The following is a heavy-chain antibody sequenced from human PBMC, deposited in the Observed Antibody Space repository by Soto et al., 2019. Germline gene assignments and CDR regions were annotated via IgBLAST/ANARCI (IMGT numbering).Heavy chain of an antibody. CDR2: IYWNDDK. V-gene: IGHV2-5*01. D-gene: IGHD3-3*01. Sequence: SGPTLVNPTQTLTLTCTFSGFSLSTSGVGVGWIRQPPGKALEWLALIYWNDDKRYSPSLKSRLTITKDTSKNQVVLTMTNMDAVDTAVYYCAHRRGRDRYFDLRRGFRFPNWFDPWGQGTLVTVSS. CDR3: AHRRGRDRYFDLRRGFRFPNWFDP. J-gene: IGHJ5*02. CDR1: GFSLSTSGVG.